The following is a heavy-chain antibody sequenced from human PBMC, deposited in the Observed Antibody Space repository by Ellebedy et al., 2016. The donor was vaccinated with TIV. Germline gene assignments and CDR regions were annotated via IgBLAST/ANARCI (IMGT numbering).Heavy chain of an antibody. CDR2: IWYDGSNK. CDR1: GFTFSSYG. CDR3: ARDPRGGAFDI. Sequence: PGGSLRLSCAASGFTFSSYGMHWVRQAPGKGLEWVAVIWYDGSNKYYADSVKGRFTISRDNSKNTLYLQMNSLRAEDTAVYYCARDPRGGAFDIWGQGTMVTVSS. D-gene: IGHD2-15*01. J-gene: IGHJ3*02. V-gene: IGHV3-33*08.